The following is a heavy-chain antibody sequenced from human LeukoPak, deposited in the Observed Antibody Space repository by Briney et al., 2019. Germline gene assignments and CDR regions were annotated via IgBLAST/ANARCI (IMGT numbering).Heavy chain of an antibody. CDR3: AKGLDYGDYEPFYYYYGMDV. CDR2: ISGSGGST. D-gene: IGHD4-17*01. Sequence: GGSLRHSCAASGFTFSSYAMSWVRQAPGKGLEWVSAISGSGGSTYYADSVKGRFTISRDNSKNTLYLQMNSLRAEDTAVYYCAKGLDYGDYEPFYYYYGMDVWGQGTTVTVSS. CDR1: GFTFSSYA. V-gene: IGHV3-23*01. J-gene: IGHJ6*02.